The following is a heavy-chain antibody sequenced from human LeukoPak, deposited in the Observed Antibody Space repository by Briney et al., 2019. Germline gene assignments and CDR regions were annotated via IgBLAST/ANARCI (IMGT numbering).Heavy chain of an antibody. Sequence: PSETLSLTCTVSGGSISSGGYYWSWIRQHPGKGLEWIGYIYYSGSTYYNPSLKSRVTISVDTSKNQFSLRLTSVTAADTAVYYCARELWFVNAPGSWFDPWGQGTLVTVSS. CDR2: IYYSGST. CDR1: GGSISSGGYY. V-gene: IGHV4-31*03. D-gene: IGHD3-10*01. CDR3: ARELWFVNAPGSWFDP. J-gene: IGHJ5*02.